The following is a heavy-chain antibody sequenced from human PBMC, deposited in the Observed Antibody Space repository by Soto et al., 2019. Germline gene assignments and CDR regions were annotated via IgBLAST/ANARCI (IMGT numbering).Heavy chain of an antibody. CDR2: IGTAGDT. D-gene: IGHD6-19*01. Sequence: VQLVESGGGLVQPGGSLRLSCAASGFTFSSYDMHWVRQATGKGLEWVSVIGTAGDTYYPGSVKGRFTISRENAKNSLYLQMNSLRAEDTAVYYCARASGWPNYFDYWGQGTLVTVSS. CDR3: ARASGWPNYFDY. V-gene: IGHV3-13*01. J-gene: IGHJ4*02. CDR1: GFTFSSYD.